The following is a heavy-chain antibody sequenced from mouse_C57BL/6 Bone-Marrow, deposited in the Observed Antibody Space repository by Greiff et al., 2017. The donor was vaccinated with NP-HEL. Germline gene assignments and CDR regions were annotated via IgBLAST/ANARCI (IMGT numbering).Heavy chain of an antibody. CDR1: GFNITDYY. CDR3: ASYDGSRYLDY. V-gene: IGHV14-2*01. D-gene: IGHD2-3*01. CDR2: IDPEDGET. J-gene: IGHJ2*01. Sequence: EVQLVEPGAELVKPGASVKLSCTASGFNITDYYMHWVKQRTEQGLEWIGRIDPEDGETKYAPKFQGKATLTVDTSSNTAYLQLSSLTSEDTAVYYCASYDGSRYLDYWGKGTTLTVSS.